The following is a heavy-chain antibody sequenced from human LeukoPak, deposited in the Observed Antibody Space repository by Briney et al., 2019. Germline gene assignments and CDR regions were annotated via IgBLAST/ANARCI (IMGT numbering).Heavy chain of an antibody. D-gene: IGHD5-12*01. Sequence: PGGSLRLSCAVSGFTFSSYSLNWVRQAPGKGLEWVSSITSSSGSIYYADSVKGRFTISIDNAKSSLYLQMNSLRVEDTAVYYCAREAYTGLDLQAFDSWGQGTRVTVSS. J-gene: IGHJ4*02. CDR2: ITSSSGSI. CDR1: GFTFSSYS. V-gene: IGHV3-21*06. CDR3: AREAYTGLDLQAFDS.